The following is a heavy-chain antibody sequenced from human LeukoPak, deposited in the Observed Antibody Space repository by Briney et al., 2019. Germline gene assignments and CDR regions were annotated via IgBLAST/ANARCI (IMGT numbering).Heavy chain of an antibody. V-gene: IGHV1-69*13. CDR1: GGTFSSYA. Sequence: SVKVSCKASGGTFSSYAISWVRQAPGQGLEWMGRIIPIFGTANYAQKFQGRVTITADESTSTAYMELSSLRSEDTAVYYCARDTIAVGDYYYGMDVWGQGTTVTVSS. D-gene: IGHD3-9*01. CDR3: ARDTIAVGDYYYGMDV. CDR2: IIPIFGTA. J-gene: IGHJ6*02.